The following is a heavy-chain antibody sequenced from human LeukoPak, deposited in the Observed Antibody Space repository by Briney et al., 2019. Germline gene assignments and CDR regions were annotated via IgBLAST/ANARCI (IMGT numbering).Heavy chain of an antibody. CDR1: GYTFTSYD. V-gene: IGHV1-8*01. Sequence: ASVKVSCKASGYTFTSYDINWVRQATGQGLEWMGWMNPNSGNTGYAQKFQGRVTMTRNTSISTAYMELSSLRSEDTAVYYCARPIAAAGTWTWYYYYGMDVWGQGTTVTVSS. CDR3: ARPIAAAGTWTWYYYYGMDV. J-gene: IGHJ6*02. D-gene: IGHD6-13*01. CDR2: MNPNSGNT.